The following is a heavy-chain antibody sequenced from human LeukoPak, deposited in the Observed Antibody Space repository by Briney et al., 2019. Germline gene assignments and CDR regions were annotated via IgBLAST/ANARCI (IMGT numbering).Heavy chain of an antibody. V-gene: IGHV4-59*01. CDR3: ARGYGDFRVEGRYFHS. D-gene: IGHD4-17*01. CDR1: DGSITNYN. CDR2: VHYSGTA. Sequence: SETLSLTCTVSDGSITNYNWSWVRQPPGKGLEFIGHVHYSGTANYNPSLRSRVTISIDTSKKHFFLKLKSVTAADTAVYYCARGYGDFRVEGRYFHSWGQGTLATVSS. J-gene: IGHJ4*02.